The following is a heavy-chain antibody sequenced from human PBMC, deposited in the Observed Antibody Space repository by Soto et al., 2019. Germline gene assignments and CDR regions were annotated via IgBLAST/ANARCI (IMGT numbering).Heavy chain of an antibody. J-gene: IGHJ6*02. D-gene: IGHD5-12*01. V-gene: IGHV3-23*01. CDR2: ISGSGGST. CDR1: GFTFSSYA. CDR3: AKGLRSGYYYYGMDV. Sequence: EVQLLESGGGLVQPGGSLRLSCAASGFTFSSYAMSWVRQAPGRGLEWVSAISGSGGSTYYADSVKGRFTISRDNSKNTMYLQMNRLRAEDTAVYYCAKGLRSGYYYYGMDVWGQGTTVTVSS.